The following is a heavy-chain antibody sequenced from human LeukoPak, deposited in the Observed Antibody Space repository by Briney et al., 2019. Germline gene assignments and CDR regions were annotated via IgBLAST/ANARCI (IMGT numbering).Heavy chain of an antibody. CDR3: ARVTHTELSNWFDP. J-gene: IGHJ5*02. Sequence: ASVKVSCKASGGTFSSYAISWVRQAPGQGLEWMGGIIPIFGTANYAQKFQGRVTITADESTSTAYMELSSLRSEDTAVYYCARVTHTELSNWFDPWGQGTLVTVSS. CDR2: IIPIFGTA. D-gene: IGHD1-26*01. V-gene: IGHV1-69*13. CDR1: GGTFSSYA.